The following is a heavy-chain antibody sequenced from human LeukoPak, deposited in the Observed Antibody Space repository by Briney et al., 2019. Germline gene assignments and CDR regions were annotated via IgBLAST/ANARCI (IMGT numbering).Heavy chain of an antibody. CDR3: ARLPSTEDFDY. D-gene: IGHD2-2*01. J-gene: IGHJ4*02. CDR2: INHSGST. V-gene: IGHV4-34*01. Sequence: SSETLSLTCTVSGGSISSYYWSWIRQPPGKGLEWIGEINHSGSTNYNPSLKSRVTISVDTSKNQFSLKLSSVTAADTAVYYCARLPSTEDFDYWGQGTLVTVSS. CDR1: GGSISSYY.